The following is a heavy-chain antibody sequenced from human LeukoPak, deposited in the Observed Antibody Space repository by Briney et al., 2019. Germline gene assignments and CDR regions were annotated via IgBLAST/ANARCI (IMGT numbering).Heavy chain of an antibody. CDR3: ARHQTYGSGSYYYYYYMDV. CDR2: IYYSGST. Sequence: SETPSLTCTVSGGSISSHYWSWIRQPPGKGLEWIGYIYYSGSTNYNPSLKSRVTISVDTSKNQFSLKLSSVTAADTAVYYCARHQTYGSGSYYYYYYMDVWGKGTTVTVSS. J-gene: IGHJ6*03. D-gene: IGHD3-10*01. CDR1: GGSISSHY. V-gene: IGHV4-59*11.